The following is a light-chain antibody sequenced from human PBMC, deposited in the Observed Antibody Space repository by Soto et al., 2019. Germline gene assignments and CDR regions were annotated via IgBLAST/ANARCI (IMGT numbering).Light chain of an antibody. V-gene: IGKV1-6*01. Sequence: AIQMTQSPSSLSASVGDKVTITCRTSQGIKNDVAWYQQKPGKAPKLLIHVASTLQSGVPSRFRGSGSGTDFTLTISSLQHEDLATYYCLQDYNYPYTFGQGTKVDIK. CDR3: LQDYNYPYT. CDR2: VAS. CDR1: QGIKND. J-gene: IGKJ2*01.